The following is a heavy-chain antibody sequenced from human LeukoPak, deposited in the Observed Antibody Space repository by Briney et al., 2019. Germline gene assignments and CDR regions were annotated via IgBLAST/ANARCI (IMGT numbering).Heavy chain of an antibody. Sequence: GGSLRLSCAASGFTFSNYDIHWVRQAPGKGLEWVAFIRYDGSDKYYADSVKGRFTISRDDSKNTLYLQMNTLRVDDTAVYYCAREGGHDRAFGYWGQGTLVTVSS. D-gene: IGHD5-12*01. CDR3: AREGGHDRAFGY. J-gene: IGHJ4*02. CDR2: IRYDGSDK. V-gene: IGHV3-30*02. CDR1: GFTFSNYD.